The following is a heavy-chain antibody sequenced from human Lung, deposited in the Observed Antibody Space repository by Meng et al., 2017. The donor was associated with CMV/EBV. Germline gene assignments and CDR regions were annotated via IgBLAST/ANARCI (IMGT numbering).Heavy chain of an antibody. CDR2: IYSGDRT. CDR1: GFTVNTNY. J-gene: IGHJ4*02. CDR3: AKYPQTYPYSSSS. D-gene: IGHD6-13*01. Sequence: ESXKISXAASGFTVNTNYMSWVRQAPGKGLECVSVIYSGDRTYYADSVKGRFTISRDNSKNTLYLQMNSLRAEDTAMYYCAKYPQTYPYSSSSWGQGTLVTVSS. V-gene: IGHV3-53*01.